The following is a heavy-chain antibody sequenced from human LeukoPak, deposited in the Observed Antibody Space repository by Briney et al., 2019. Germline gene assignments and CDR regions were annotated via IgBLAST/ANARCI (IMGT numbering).Heavy chain of an antibody. Sequence: PGGSLRLSCAASGFTFSSYGMHWVRQAPGKGLEWVAVISYGGSNKYYADSVKGRFTISRDNSKNTLYLQMNSLRAEDTAVYYCAKPYYYDSSGYYFFDYWGQGTPVTVSS. V-gene: IGHV3-30*18. CDR1: GFTFSSYG. CDR3: AKPYYYDSSGYYFFDY. CDR2: ISYGGSNK. J-gene: IGHJ4*02. D-gene: IGHD3-22*01.